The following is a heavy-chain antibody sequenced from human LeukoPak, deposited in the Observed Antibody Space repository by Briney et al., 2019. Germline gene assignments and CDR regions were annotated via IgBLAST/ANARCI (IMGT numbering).Heavy chain of an antibody. Sequence: QTGGSLRLSCAASGFTFSSYEMNWVRQAPGKGLEWVSYISSSGSTIYYADSVKGRFTISRDISKNTVYLQMSSLRAEDTAVYYCAKAGGIRPVAYWGQGTLVSVSS. D-gene: IGHD3-16*01. J-gene: IGHJ4*02. CDR3: AKAGGIRPVAY. CDR1: GFTFSSYE. CDR2: ISSSGSTI. V-gene: IGHV3-48*03.